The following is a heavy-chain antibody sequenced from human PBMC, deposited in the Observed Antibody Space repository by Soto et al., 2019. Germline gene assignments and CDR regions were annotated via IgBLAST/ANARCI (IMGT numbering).Heavy chain of an antibody. J-gene: IGHJ6*03. Sequence: GGSLRLSCAASGFTFSSYGMHWVRQAPGKGLEWVAVISYDGSNKYYADSVKGRFTISRDNSKNTLYLQMNSLRAEDTAVYYCAKDYCSGGSCYSEFDYMDVWGKGTTVTVSS. V-gene: IGHV3-30*18. CDR1: GFTFSSYG. CDR3: AKDYCSGGSCYSEFDYMDV. D-gene: IGHD2-15*01. CDR2: ISYDGSNK.